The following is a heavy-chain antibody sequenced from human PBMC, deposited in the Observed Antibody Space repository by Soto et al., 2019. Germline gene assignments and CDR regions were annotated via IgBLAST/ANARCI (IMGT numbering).Heavy chain of an antibody. V-gene: IGHV3-33*01. D-gene: IGHD4-17*01. Sequence: QVQLVESGGGVVRPGGSLRLSCEATGFNFNTHGMHWVRQAPGKGLEWVAVIVNDGSEQAYSDSVMGRFTILRDNSINTLYLQMNNLKAEDTAVYYCARDDHYEDNGLDHWGQGVLVTVSS. CDR2: IVNDGSEQ. CDR3: ARDDHYEDNGLDH. CDR1: GFNFNTHG. J-gene: IGHJ4*02.